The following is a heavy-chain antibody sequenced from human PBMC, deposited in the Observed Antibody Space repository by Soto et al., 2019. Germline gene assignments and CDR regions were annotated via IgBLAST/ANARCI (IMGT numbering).Heavy chain of an antibody. J-gene: IGHJ6*02. CDR2: IYPGDSDT. CDR3: ARHPPRDYDFWSGYRGMDV. CDR1: GYSFTSYW. Sequence: PGESLKISCKGSGYSFTSYWIGWARQMPGKGLEWMGIIYPGDSDTRYSPSFQGQVTISADKSISTAYLQWSSLKASDTAMYYCARHPPRDYDFWSGYRGMDVWGQGTTVTVSS. V-gene: IGHV5-51*01. D-gene: IGHD3-3*01.